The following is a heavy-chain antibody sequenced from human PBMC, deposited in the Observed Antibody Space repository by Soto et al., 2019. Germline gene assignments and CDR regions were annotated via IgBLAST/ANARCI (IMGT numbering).Heavy chain of an antibody. CDR1: GYTFTGYY. CDR3: ARVSTRQWLVLRY. Sequence: ASVKVSCKASGYTFTGYYMHWVRQAPGQGLEWMGWINPNSGGTNYAQKFQGWVTMTRDTSISTAYMELSRLRSDDTAVYYCARVSTRQWLVLRYWGQGTLVTVSS. J-gene: IGHJ4*02. D-gene: IGHD6-19*01. CDR2: INPNSGGT. V-gene: IGHV1-2*04.